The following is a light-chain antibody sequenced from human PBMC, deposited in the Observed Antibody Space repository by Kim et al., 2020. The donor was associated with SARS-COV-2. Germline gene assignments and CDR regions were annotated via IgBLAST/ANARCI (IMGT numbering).Light chain of an antibody. J-gene: IGKJ2*01. CDR3: QQYNSYPYT. CDR1: QGISSW. V-gene: IGKV1-5*03. Sequence: SASVGDRVPITCRASQGISSWLAWYQQKPGKAPKLLIYKASSLESGVPSRFSGSGSGTEFTLTISSLQPDDFATYYCQQYNSYPYTFGQGTKLEIK. CDR2: KAS.